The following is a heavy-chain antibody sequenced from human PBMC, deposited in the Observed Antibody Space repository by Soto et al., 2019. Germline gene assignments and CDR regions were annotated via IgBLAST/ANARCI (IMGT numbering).Heavy chain of an antibody. CDR2: VFYNGTT. J-gene: IGHJ4*02. CDR1: GGSMYSYY. CDR3: ARGRGNNYGLFAY. V-gene: IGHV4-59*13. Sequence: PSETLSLTCTVSGGSMYSYYWTWVRQPPRKGLEWIGNVFYNGTTSYSPSLKSRVAISVDTSKNQFSLKLNSVSAADTAVYYCARGRGNNYGLFAYWGQGAMLT. D-gene: IGHD5-18*01.